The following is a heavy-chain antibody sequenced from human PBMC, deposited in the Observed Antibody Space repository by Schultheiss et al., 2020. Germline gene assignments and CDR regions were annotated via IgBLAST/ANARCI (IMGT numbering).Heavy chain of an antibody. V-gene: IGHV2-5*08. CDR2: IYWNDDK. Sequence: SGPTLVKPTQTLTLTCTFSGFSLSTSGMCVSWIRQPPGKALEWLALIYWNDDKRYSPSLKSRLTITKDTSKNQVVLTMTNMDPVDTATYYCAHRPPGKLRCLNWGQGTLVTVSS. CDR1: GFSLSTSGMC. D-gene: IGHD3-3*01. J-gene: IGHJ4*02. CDR3: AHRPPGKLRCLN.